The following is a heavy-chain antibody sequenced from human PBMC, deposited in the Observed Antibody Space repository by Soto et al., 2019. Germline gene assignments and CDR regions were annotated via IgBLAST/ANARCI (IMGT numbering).Heavy chain of an antibody. CDR3: ATEGTIFGVVIGTHFDY. CDR1: GFTFSSYG. CDR2: IWYDGSNK. Sequence: QVQLVESGGGVVQPGRSLRLSCAASGFTFSSYGMHWVRQAPGKGLEWVAVIWYDGSNKYYADSVKGRFTISRDNSKNTLYLQMNSLRAEDTAVYYCATEGTIFGVVIGTHFDYWGQGTLVTVSS. J-gene: IGHJ4*02. V-gene: IGHV3-33*01. D-gene: IGHD3-3*01.